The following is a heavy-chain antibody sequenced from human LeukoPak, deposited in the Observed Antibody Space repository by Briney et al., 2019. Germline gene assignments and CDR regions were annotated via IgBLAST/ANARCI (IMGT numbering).Heavy chain of an antibody. CDR1: GFTFSSYG. V-gene: IGHV3-20*04. Sequence: GGSLRLSCAASGFTFSSYGMSWVRQAPGKGLEWVSGINWNGGSTGYADSLKGRFTISRDNAKNSLYLQMNSLRAEDTALYYCARGYGSGEDGDYWGQGTLVTVSS. CDR2: INWNGGST. CDR3: ARGYGSGEDGDY. J-gene: IGHJ4*02. D-gene: IGHD3-10*01.